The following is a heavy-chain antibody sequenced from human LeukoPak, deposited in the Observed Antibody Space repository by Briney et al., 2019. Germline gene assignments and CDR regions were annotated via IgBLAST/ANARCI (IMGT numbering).Heavy chain of an antibody. CDR3: AAWTDRGYSY. CDR2: INPDGDGM. V-gene: IGHV3-7*01. J-gene: IGHJ4*02. Sequence: GGSLRLSCTASGFTFSRSWMNWIRQAPGKGLEWVANINPDGDGMRFVDSVKGRFTMSRDNAQSSLHLQMDSLRVEDTAFYYCAAWTDRGYSYWGQGVLVTVSS. CDR1: GFTFSRSW. D-gene: IGHD5-12*01.